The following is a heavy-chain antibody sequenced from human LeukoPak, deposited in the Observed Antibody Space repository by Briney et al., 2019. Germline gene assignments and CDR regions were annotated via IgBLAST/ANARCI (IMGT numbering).Heavy chain of an antibody. Sequence: SETLSLTCALYGGSFSSYSWSWTWIRQTPEKGLEWIGEIIEKGNANYNPSLKSRVTIGLDTSNNQFSLKLTSMTAADTAMYYCARGYYPPRWYFDLWGRGTLVTVSS. CDR2: IIEKGNA. CDR3: ARGYYPPRWYFDL. D-gene: IGHD3-10*01. CDR1: GGSFSSYS. V-gene: IGHV4-34*01. J-gene: IGHJ2*01.